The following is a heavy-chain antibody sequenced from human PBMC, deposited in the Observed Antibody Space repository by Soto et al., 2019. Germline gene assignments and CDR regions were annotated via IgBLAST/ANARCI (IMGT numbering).Heavy chain of an antibody. V-gene: IGHV4-39*01. Sequence: SETLSLTCTVSGGSISSSSYYWGWIRQPPGKGLEWIGSIYYSGSTYYNPSLKSPVTKSVDKSKNQFSLNLGSVTAANTAVYYCARRYWSCYYKAGVAFDIWGQGTMVTVSS. CDR2: IYYSGST. CDR3: ARRYWSCYYKAGVAFDI. J-gene: IGHJ3*02. CDR1: GGSISSSSYY. D-gene: IGHD3-3*01.